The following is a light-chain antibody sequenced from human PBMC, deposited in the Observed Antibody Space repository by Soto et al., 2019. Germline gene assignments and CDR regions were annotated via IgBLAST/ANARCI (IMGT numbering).Light chain of an antibody. Sequence: QSVLTQPPSTSGTPGQRVTISCSGSSSNIGSNTVNWYQQVPGTAPKLLIYNNNQRPSGVPDRFSGSKSGTSASLALSGLQSEDEAEYWCAAWDDSLNGLLFGGGTQLTVL. V-gene: IGLV1-44*01. CDR2: NNN. J-gene: IGLJ3*02. CDR3: AAWDDSLNGLL. CDR1: SSNIGSNT.